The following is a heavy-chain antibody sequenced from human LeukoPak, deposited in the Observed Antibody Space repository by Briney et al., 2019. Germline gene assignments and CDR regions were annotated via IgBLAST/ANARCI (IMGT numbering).Heavy chain of an antibody. D-gene: IGHD6-6*01. Sequence: SETLSLTCAVSGGSISSGGYSWSWIRQPPGKGLEWIGYIYHSGSTYYNPSLKSRVTISVDRSKNQFSLKLSSVTAADTALYYCARASSSFYGMDVWGQGTTVTVSS. V-gene: IGHV4-30-2*01. J-gene: IGHJ6*02. CDR2: IYHSGST. CDR1: GGSISSGGYS. CDR3: ARASSSFYGMDV.